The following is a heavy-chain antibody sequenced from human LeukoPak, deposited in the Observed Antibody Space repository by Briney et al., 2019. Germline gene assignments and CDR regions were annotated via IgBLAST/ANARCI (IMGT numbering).Heavy chain of an antibody. CDR1: GGSFSGYY. CDR3: ATAPILRGEAGEQYKYGMDV. Sequence: SETLSLTCAVYGGSFSGYYYSWIRQPPGRGLEWIGEIDHSGSPNYNPSLKSRVTISVDTFKNHFSLKLTSVTAADTAVYYCATAPILRGEAGEQYKYGMDVWGQGTTVIVSS. V-gene: IGHV4-34*01. D-gene: IGHD2-2*02. CDR2: IDHSGSP. J-gene: IGHJ6*02.